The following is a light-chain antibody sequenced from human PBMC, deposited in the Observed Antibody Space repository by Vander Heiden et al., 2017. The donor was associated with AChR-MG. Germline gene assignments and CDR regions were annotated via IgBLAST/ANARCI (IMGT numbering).Light chain of an antibody. CDR3: AAWDDSLSVV. CDR2: RNN. J-gene: IGLJ2*01. Sequence: QSVLTQPPSASGPPGQRVTLSCSGSSSNIGSNYVYWYQQLPGTAPKLLIYRNNQRPSGVPDRFSGSKSGTSASLAISGLRSEDEADYYCAAWDDSLSVVFGGGTKLTVL. CDR1: SSNIGSNY. V-gene: IGLV1-47*01.